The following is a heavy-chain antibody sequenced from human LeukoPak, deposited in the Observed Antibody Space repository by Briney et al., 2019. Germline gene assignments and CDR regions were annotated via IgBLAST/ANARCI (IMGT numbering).Heavy chain of an antibody. CDR2: ISGDGGST. D-gene: IGHD6-6*01. Sequence: GGSLRLSCAASGFPFDDYAMHWVGQPPAKGLAWVSLISGDGGSTYYADSVKGRFTISRDNSKNSLYLQMNSLRTEDTALYYCAKSGSSAFDYWGQGTLVTVSS. CDR1: GFPFDDYA. V-gene: IGHV3-43*02. CDR3: AKSGSSAFDY. J-gene: IGHJ4*02.